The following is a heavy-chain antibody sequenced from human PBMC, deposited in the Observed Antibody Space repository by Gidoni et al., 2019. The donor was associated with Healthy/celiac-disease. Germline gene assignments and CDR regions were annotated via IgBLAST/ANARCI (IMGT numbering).Heavy chain of an antibody. Sequence: EVQLVESGGGLVQPGGSLRLSCAASGFTFSSYSMNWVRQAPGKGLEWVSYISSSSSTIDYADSVKGRFTISRDNAKNSLYLQMNSLRAEDTAVYYCARALLWFGEGYYGMDVWGQGTTVTVSS. CDR1: GFTFSSYS. CDR2: ISSSSSTI. D-gene: IGHD3-10*01. J-gene: IGHJ6*02. CDR3: ARALLWFGEGYYGMDV. V-gene: IGHV3-48*04.